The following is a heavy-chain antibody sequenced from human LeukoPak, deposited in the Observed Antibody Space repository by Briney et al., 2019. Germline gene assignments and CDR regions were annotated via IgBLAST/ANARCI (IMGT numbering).Heavy chain of an antibody. V-gene: IGHV3-74*01. Sequence: GGSLRLSCAASGFTLCSYWRHWVRQAPGKGLLWVSRINTDGSTTSYADSVRGRFTISRDNTRNTLYLQMNSLRAEDTAVYYCTKDTFGGHDYWGQGTLVTVSS. CDR1: GFTLCSYW. J-gene: IGHJ4*02. CDR3: TKDTFGGHDY. CDR2: INTDGSTT. D-gene: IGHD3-16*01.